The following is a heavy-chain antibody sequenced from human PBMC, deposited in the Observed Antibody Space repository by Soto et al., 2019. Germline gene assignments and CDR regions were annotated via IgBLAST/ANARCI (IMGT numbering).Heavy chain of an antibody. CDR2: INHSGST. J-gene: IGHJ6*02. Sequence: PSETLSLTCAVYGGSFSGYYWSWIRQPPGKGLEWNGEINHSGSTNYNPSLRSRVTITVDTSKNQFSLKLSSVTAADTAVYYCGGWGLRDVYSSSSGVYYYYGMDVWGQGTTVTV. V-gene: IGHV4-34*01. CDR3: GGWGLRDVYSSSSGVYYYYGMDV. D-gene: IGHD6-6*01. CDR1: GGSFSGYY.